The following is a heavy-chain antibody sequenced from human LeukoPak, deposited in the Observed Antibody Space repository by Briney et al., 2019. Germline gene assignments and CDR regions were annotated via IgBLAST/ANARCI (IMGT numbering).Heavy chain of an antibody. CDR2: ISCDGSNK. CDR3: AKDAGYCSGGSCYSLVMYFDY. V-gene: IGHV3-30*18. Sequence: PGRSLRLSCAASGFTFSSYGMPWVRQAPGKGLEWVAVISCDGSNKYYADSVRGRFTISRDNSKNTLYLQMNTLRAEDTAVYYCAKDAGYCSGGSCYSLVMYFDYWGQGTLVTVSS. D-gene: IGHD2-15*01. CDR1: GFTFSSYG. J-gene: IGHJ4*02.